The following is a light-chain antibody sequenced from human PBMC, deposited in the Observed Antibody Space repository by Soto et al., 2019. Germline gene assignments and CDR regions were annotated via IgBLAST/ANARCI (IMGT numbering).Light chain of an antibody. CDR1: QSVTSGY. CDR2: GAS. CDR3: QQYGSLPYT. J-gene: IGKJ2*01. Sequence: EMVLTQSPGTLSLSPGERATLSCRASQSVTSGYLAWYQQKPGQNPRLLLYGASIRPTGIPDRFSGSGSGTYFTLTISMLEPEDFALYYCQQYGSLPYTFGQGTNLEIK. V-gene: IGKV3-20*01.